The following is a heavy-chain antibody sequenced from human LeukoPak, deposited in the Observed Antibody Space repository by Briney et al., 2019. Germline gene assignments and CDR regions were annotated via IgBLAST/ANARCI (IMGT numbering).Heavy chain of an antibody. CDR3: ARGAHKRDDYGGFFDY. V-gene: IGHV3-48*03. D-gene: IGHD4-23*01. J-gene: IGHJ4*02. CDR1: GFTFSSYE. CDR2: ISSSGSTI. Sequence: GGSLRLSCAASGFTFSSYEMNWVRQAPGKGLEWVSYISSSGSTIYYADSVKGRFTISRDNAKNSLYLQMNSLRAEDTAVYYCARGAHKRDDYGGFFDYWGQGTLVTVSS.